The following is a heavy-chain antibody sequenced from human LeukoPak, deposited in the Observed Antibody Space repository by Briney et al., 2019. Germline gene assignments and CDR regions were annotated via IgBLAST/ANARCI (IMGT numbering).Heavy chain of an antibody. CDR2: IYGGGST. CDR1: GFIFSNNY. V-gene: IGHV3-66*01. Sequence: PGGSLRLSCAASGFIFSNNYMSWVRQAPGKGLEWVSVIYGGGSTHYADSVQGRFTISRDQSKNTLYLQMNSLRAEDTAVYYCARESSGSYSRNWGQGTLVIVSS. D-gene: IGHD1-26*01. J-gene: IGHJ4*02. CDR3: ARESSGSYSRN.